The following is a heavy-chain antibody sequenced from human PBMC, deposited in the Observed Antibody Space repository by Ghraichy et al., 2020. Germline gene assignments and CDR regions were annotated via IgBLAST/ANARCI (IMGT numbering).Heavy chain of an antibody. Sequence: SGPTLVKPTQTLTLTCTFSEFSLNNPRVGVAWIRQPPGKALEWLALIYWNDDKRYSPSLKSRLTITKDTSGNKVVLTMTNMDPVDTGTYYCARSEVDSTVTYAFDIWGQGTMVTVSS. D-gene: IGHD4-17*01. J-gene: IGHJ3*02. CDR3: ARSEVDSTVTYAFDI. CDR1: EFSLNNPRVG. CDR2: IYWNDDK. V-gene: IGHV2-5*01.